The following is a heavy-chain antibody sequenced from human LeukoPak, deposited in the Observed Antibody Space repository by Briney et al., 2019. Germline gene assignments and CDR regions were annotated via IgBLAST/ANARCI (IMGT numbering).Heavy chain of an antibody. CDR1: GGTFSSYA. CDR3: ARGFHQLYGSGSYYSPEFDY. CDR2: IIPIFGTA. D-gene: IGHD3-10*01. V-gene: IGHV1-69*01. Sequence: SVKVSCKASGGTFSSYAISWVRQAPGQGLEWMGGIIPIFGTANYAQKFQGRVTITADESTSTAYMELSSLRSEDTAVYYCARGFHQLYGSGSYYSPEFDYWGQGTQVTVSS. J-gene: IGHJ4*02.